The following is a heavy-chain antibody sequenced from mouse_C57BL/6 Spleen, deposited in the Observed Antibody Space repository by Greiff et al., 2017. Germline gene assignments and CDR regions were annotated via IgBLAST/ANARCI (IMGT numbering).Heavy chain of an antibody. CDR3: TTLYYGSSHYFDY. CDR2: IDPEDGDT. V-gene: IGHV14-1*01. CDR1: GFNIKDYY. Sequence: VQLQQSGAELVRPGASVKLSCTASGFNIKDYYMHWVKQRPEQGLEWIGRIDPEDGDTEYAPKFQGKATMTADTSSNTAYLPLSSLPSEDTAVYYCTTLYYGSSHYFDYWGQGTTLTVSS. D-gene: IGHD1-1*01. J-gene: IGHJ2*01.